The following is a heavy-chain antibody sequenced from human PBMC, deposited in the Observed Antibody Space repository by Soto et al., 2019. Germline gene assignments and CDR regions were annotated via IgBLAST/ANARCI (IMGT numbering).Heavy chain of an antibody. CDR2: ISYDGSNK. CDR3: AKGHKWDDFDY. Sequence: GSLRRSCAASGFTFSSYGMHWVRQAPGKGLEWVAVISYDGSNKYYADSVKGRFTISRDNSKNTLYLQMNSLRAEDTAVYYCAKGHKWDDFDYWGQGTLVTVYS. CDR1: GFTFSSYG. V-gene: IGHV3-30*18. D-gene: IGHD1-26*01. J-gene: IGHJ4*02.